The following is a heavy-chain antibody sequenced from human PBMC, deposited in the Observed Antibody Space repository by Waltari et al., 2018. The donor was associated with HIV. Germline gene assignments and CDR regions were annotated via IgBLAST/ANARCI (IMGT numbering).Heavy chain of an antibody. CDR2: MNPNSGNT. D-gene: IGHD5-12*01. CDR1: GYTFTSYD. Sequence: QVQLVQSGAEVKKPGASVKVSCKASGYTFTSYDINWVRQAPGQGLEWMGWMNPNSGNTGYAQKFQGRVTMTRNTSISTAYMELSSLRSEDTAVYYCARGAIIRDLGYYYYGMDVWGQGTTVTVSS. CDR3: ARGAIIRDLGYYYYGMDV. V-gene: IGHV1-8*01. J-gene: IGHJ6*02.